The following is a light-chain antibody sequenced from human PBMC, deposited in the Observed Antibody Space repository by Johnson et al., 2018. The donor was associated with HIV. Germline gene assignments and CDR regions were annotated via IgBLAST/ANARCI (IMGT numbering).Light chain of an antibody. CDR1: SSNIGNNY. CDR2: DNN. Sequence: QSVLTQPPSVSAAPGQKVTISCSGSSSNIGNNYVSCYQQLPGTAPKLLIYDNNKRPSGIPDRFSGSKSGTSATLGITGLQTGYEADYYCGTWDSSLGKVFGTGTKVTVL. V-gene: IGLV1-51*01. CDR3: GTWDSSLGKV. J-gene: IGLJ1*01.